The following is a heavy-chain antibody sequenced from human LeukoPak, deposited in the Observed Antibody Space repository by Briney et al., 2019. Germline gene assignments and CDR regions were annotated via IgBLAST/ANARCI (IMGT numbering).Heavy chain of an antibody. CDR2: VSHDGIQT. Sequence: PGGSLRLSCAASGFTFSNYAMHWVRQGLVKGLESMAVVSHDGIQTYYADSVKGRFTISRDNSKSTLFLQMNSLRAEDTAVYYCARIRTVVAGTGLHYLDYWGQGTLVTVSS. V-gene: IGHV3-30-3*01. CDR3: ARIRTVVAGTGLHYLDY. CDR1: GFTFSNYA. D-gene: IGHD6-19*01. J-gene: IGHJ4*02.